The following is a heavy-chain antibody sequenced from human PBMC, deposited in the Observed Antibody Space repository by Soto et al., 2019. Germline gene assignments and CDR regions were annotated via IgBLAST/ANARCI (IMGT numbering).Heavy chain of an antibody. J-gene: IGHJ3*02. V-gene: IGHV1-69*13. D-gene: IGHD3-22*01. CDR2: IIPIFGTA. CDR3: ARFLDRTYYYDSSGSNGGDFDI. CDR1: GGTFSSYA. Sequence: ASVKVSCKASGGTFSSYAISWVRQAPGQGLEWVGGIIPIFGTANYAQKFQGRVTITADESTSTAYMELSSLRSEDTDVYYCARFLDRTYYYDSSGSNGGDFDIWGQGTMVTVSS.